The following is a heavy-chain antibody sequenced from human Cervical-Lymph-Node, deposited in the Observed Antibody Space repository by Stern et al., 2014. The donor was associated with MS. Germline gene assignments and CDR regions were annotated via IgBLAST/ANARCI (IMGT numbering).Heavy chain of an antibody. Sequence: VQLEESGPGLVKPSETLSLTCTVSGGSISSYYWSWIRQPPGQGLEGIGYIYYSGSTNYNPSLKSRVTISVDTSKNQFSLKLNSVTAADTAVYYCARGKAVAGLPYFDYWGQGTLVTVSS. J-gene: IGHJ4*02. V-gene: IGHV4-59*01. D-gene: IGHD6-19*01. CDR3: ARGKAVAGLPYFDY. CDR1: GGSISSYY. CDR2: IYYSGST.